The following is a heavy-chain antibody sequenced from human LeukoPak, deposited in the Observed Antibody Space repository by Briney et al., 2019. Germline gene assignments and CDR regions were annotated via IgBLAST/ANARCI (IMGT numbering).Heavy chain of an antibody. CDR1: GFTFSSYS. D-gene: IGHD3-10*01. Sequence: PGGSLRLSCAASGFTFSSYSMNWVRQAPGKGLEWVSSISTRGSYIYYADSMKGRFTISRDNAKNSLYLQMNSLRAEDTAVYYCARAEVLLWFGESPGAEYFHHWGQGTLVTVSS. CDR2: ISTRGSYI. J-gene: IGHJ1*01. CDR3: ARAEVLLWFGESPGAEYFHH. V-gene: IGHV3-21*01.